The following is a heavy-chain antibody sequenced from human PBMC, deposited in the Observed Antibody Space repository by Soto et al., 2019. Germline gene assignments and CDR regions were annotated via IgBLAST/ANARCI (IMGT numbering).Heavy chain of an antibody. CDR2: ISGSGGST. Sequence: GSLRHSFSASVCAFIGYSMSWVRPTPGKGLEWVSAISGSGGSTYYADSVKGRFTISRDNSKNTLYLQMNSLRAEDTAVYYCENAVKWLVPENWFDPRGQGTLVTVSS. CDR1: VCAFIGYS. V-gene: IGHV3-23*01. J-gene: IGHJ5*02. CDR3: ENAVKWLVPENWFDP. D-gene: IGHD6-19*01.